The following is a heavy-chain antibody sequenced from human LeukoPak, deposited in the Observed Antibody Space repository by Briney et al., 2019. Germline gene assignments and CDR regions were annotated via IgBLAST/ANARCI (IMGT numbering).Heavy chain of an antibody. D-gene: IGHD3-3*01. CDR3: ARDSNLYYDFWSGYGYYYYGMDV. CDR2: INPNSGGT. V-gene: IGHV1-2*02. J-gene: IGHJ6*02. Sequence: GASVKVSCKASGYTFTGYYMHWVRQAPGQGLEWMGWINPNSGGTNYAQKFQGRVTMTRDTSISTAYMELSRLRSDDTAAYYCARDSNLYYDFWSGYGYYYYGMDVWGQGTTVTVSS. CDR1: GYTFTGYY.